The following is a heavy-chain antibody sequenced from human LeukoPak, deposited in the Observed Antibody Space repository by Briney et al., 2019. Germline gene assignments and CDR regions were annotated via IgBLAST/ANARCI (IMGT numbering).Heavy chain of an antibody. CDR3: ARMDCSGGSCYGTIDY. V-gene: IGHV5-51*01. CDR2: IYPGDSDT. CDR1: GYSFTSYW. J-gene: IGHJ4*02. Sequence: GESLKISCKGSGYSFTSYWIGWVRQMPGKGLEWMGIIYPGDSDTRYSPSFQGQVTISADKSISTAYLQWSSLKASDTAMYHCARMDCSGGSCYGTIDYWGQGTLVTVSS. D-gene: IGHD2-15*01.